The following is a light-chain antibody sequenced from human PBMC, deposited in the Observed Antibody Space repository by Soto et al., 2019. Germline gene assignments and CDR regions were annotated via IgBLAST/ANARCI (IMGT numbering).Light chain of an antibody. V-gene: IGKV3-20*01. CDR3: QQYGTSPRT. CDR1: QSVSSNN. CDR2: GAS. J-gene: IGKJ5*01. Sequence: DIVLTQSPGTLSLSPAERATLWCRASQSVSSNNLAWYQQKLGRAPRLLISGASRRATGIPDRFSGSGSGTDFTLTITSLEPEDFAVYYCQQYGTSPRTFGQGTRLEIK.